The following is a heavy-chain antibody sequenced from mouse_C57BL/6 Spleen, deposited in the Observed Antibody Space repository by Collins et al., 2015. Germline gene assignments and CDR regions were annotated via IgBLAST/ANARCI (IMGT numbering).Heavy chain of an antibody. CDR3: VRRNSHFWCFDV. CDR2: VTPYNGGT. J-gene: IGHJ1*01. CDR1: GYTFTDYY. V-gene: IGHV1-19*01. Sequence: EVQLQQSGPVLVKSGASVKMSCKASGYTFTDYYMNWVKQSHGKSLEWIGVVTPYNGGTSYNQKFKGKATLTVDKSSSTAYMELNSLTSEDSAVYYCVRRNSHFWCFDVWGSGTTVTVSS. D-gene: IGHD2-12*01.